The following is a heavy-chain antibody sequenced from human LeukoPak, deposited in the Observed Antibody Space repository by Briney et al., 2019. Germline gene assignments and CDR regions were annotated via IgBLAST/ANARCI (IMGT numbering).Heavy chain of an antibody. J-gene: IGHJ6*02. Sequence: SETLSLTCTVSGGSISSYYWSWIRQPPGKGLEWIGYIYYSGSTNYNPSLKSRVTISVDTSKNQFSLKLSSVTAADTAVYYCARGTSYCLDVWGQGTTVTVSS. CDR1: GGSISSYY. CDR3: ARGTSYCLDV. V-gene: IGHV4-59*01. CDR2: IYYSGST. D-gene: IGHD3-3*01.